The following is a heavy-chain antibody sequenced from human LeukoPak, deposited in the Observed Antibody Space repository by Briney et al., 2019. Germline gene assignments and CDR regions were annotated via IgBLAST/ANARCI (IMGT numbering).Heavy chain of an antibody. CDR1: GYTFSDNY. CDR3: AREFMRLTAFDI. Sequence: ASVKVSCKASGYTFSDNYIHWVRQAPGQGLEWMGWINPHSGGTNYGENFQGRVTLTRDTSISTAYMDLSSLISDDTAVYYCAREFMRLTAFDIWGHGTMVTVSS. V-gene: IGHV1-2*02. CDR2: INPHSGGT. J-gene: IGHJ3*02. D-gene: IGHD3-9*01.